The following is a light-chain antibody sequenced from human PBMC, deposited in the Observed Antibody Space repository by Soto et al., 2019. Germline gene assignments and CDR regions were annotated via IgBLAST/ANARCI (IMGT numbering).Light chain of an antibody. J-gene: IGKJ4*01. Sequence: EIVMTQSPATLSVSPGERATLSCRASQSVHSSLAWYQQKPGQPPRLLIYGASRRATNIPARFSGSGSGTEFTLTISSLQSEDFAVYYCQQYDQWPPLTFGGGTKVEIK. CDR3: QQYDQWPPLT. CDR1: QSVHSS. CDR2: GAS. V-gene: IGKV3-15*01.